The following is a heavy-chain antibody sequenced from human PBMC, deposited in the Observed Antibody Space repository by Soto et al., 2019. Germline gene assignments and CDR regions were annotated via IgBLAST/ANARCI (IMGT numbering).Heavy chain of an antibody. CDR1: GGSIGSGGYS. Sequence: SETLSLTCAVSGGSIGSGGYSWSWIRQPPGKGLDWIGYIYHSGSTYYNPSLRSRVTMSVDRSKNQFSLKLNSVTAADTAVYYCARVTLKAGNWFDPWGQGTLVTVSS. V-gene: IGHV4-30-2*01. CDR3: ARVTLKAGNWFDP. CDR2: IYHSGST. J-gene: IGHJ5*02.